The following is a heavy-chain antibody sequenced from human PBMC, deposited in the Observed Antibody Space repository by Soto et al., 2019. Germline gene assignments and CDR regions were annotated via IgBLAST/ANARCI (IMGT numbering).Heavy chain of an antibody. V-gene: IGHV4-59*01. CDR1: GGSISSYY. CDR2: IYYSGST. J-gene: IGHJ1*01. D-gene: IGHD5-12*01. Sequence: SETLSLTCTVSGGSISSYYWSWIRQPPGKGLEWIGYIYYSGSTNYNPSLKSRVTISVDTSKNQFSLKLSSVTAADTAVYYCARGIWVGWLQFEYFQHWGQGTLVTVS. CDR3: ARGIWVGWLQFEYFQH.